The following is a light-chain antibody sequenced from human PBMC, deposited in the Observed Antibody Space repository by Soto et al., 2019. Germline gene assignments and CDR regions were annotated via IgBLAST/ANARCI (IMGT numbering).Light chain of an antibody. Sequence: EIVMTQSPATLSVSPGERATLSCRASQSVSSNLAWYQQKPGQAPRLLIYGASTRATGTPARFSGSGSGTEFTLTISSLQSEDFAVYYCQQYNNWPSGTFGQGTKVDIK. CDR2: GAS. J-gene: IGKJ1*01. V-gene: IGKV3-15*01. CDR1: QSVSSN. CDR3: QQYNNWPSGT.